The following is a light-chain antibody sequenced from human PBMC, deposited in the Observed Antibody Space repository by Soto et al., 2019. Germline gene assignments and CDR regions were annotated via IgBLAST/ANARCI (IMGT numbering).Light chain of an antibody. CDR3: QQYNSWRQT. CDR1: QNVDSK. V-gene: IGKV3-15*01. Sequence: EIVMTQSPAALSVSPGERATLSCRASQNVDSKLAWYQHKPGQAPRLLIYGVSTRVTGIPIRFSGSGSGTEFTLTINSLQSEDFAVYYCQQYNSWRQTFGQGTKVEMK. CDR2: GVS. J-gene: IGKJ1*01.